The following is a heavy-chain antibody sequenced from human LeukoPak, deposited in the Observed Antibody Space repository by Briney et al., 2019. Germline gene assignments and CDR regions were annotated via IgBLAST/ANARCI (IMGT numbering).Heavy chain of an antibody. CDR3: AKAPAHYGDYFDY. CDR1: GFSFSSYA. CDR2: ISGSGST. Sequence: GGSLRLSCAASGFSFSSYAMNWVRQAPGKGLEWVSAISGSGSTYYADSVKGRFTISRDNSKNTLYLQMNSLRAEDTAVYYCAKAPAHYGDYFDYWGQGTLVTVSS. V-gene: IGHV3-23*01. D-gene: IGHD4-17*01. J-gene: IGHJ4*02.